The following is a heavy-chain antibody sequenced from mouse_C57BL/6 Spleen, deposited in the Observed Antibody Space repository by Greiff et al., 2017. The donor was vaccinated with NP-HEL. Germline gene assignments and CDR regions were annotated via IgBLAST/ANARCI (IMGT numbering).Heavy chain of an antibody. J-gene: IGHJ3*01. CDR2: ISDGGSYT. CDR3: AREGGSSPAWLAY. CDR1: GFTFSSYA. V-gene: IGHV5-4*01. Sequence: VQLKESGGGLVKPGGSLKLSCAASGFTFSSYAMSWVRQTPEKRLEWVATISDGGSYTYYPDNVKGRFTISRDNAKNNLYLQMSHLKSEDTAMYYCAREGGSSPAWLAYWGQGTLVTVSA. D-gene: IGHD1-1*01.